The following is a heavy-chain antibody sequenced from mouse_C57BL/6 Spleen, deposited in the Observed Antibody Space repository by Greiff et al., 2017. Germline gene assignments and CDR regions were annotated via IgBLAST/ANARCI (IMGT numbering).Heavy chain of an antibody. CDR3: ARQEYFDV. CDR2: ISDGGSYT. Sequence: DVQLVESGGGLVKPGASLKLSCAASGFTFSSYAMSWVRQTPGQRLEWVATISDGGSYTYYPENVKGRFTITRDNAKNNPYLQMSHLKSEDTAMYYCARQEYFDVWGKGTTLTVSS. CDR1: GFTFSSYA. V-gene: IGHV5-4*01. J-gene: IGHJ1*03.